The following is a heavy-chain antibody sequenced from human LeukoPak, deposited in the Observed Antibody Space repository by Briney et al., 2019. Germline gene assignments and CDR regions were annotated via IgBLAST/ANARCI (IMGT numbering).Heavy chain of an antibody. CDR3: SLARSEYHYGMDV. CDR2: TYYRSKWYY. J-gene: IGHJ6*02. CDR1: GDSVSSISVA. V-gene: IGHV6-1*01. Sequence: SQTLSLTCALFGDSVSSISVAWNWIRQSPSRGLEWLGRTYYRSKWYYEYAVSVKSRINISPDTSKNQFSLQLTSVTPEDMAVYYCSLARSEYHYGMDVWGQGTTVTVSS.